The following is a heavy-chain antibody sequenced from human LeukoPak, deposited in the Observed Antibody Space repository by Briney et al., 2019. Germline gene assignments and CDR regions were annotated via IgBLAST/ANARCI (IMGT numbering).Heavy chain of an antibody. CDR2: INPSGGST. CDR3: ARKDGSGPLGN. CDR1: RYTFISYY. J-gene: IGHJ4*02. V-gene: IGHV1-46*01. Sequence: ASVKVSCKASRYTFISYYMHWVRQAPGQGLEWMGIINPSGGSTSYAQKFQGRVTMTRDTSTSTVYMELSSLRSEDTAVYYCARKDGSGPLGNWGQGTLVTVSS. D-gene: IGHD6-19*01.